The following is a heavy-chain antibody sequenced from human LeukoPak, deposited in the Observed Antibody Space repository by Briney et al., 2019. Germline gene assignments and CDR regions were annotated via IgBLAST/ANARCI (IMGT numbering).Heavy chain of an antibody. J-gene: IGHJ4*02. V-gene: IGHV3-23*01. CDR2: ISDRGDET. CDR3: AKCWRVVSGNWYLSFDS. CDR1: GFTFSRYA. D-gene: IGHD6-13*01. Sequence: GGSLRLSCAASGFTFSRYAMSWVRQTPGKGLEWVSSISDRGDETYYADSVRGRFTISRDNSKNTLYLQMKSLGGDDTALYYCAKCWRVVSGNWYLSFDSWGQGTLVAVSS.